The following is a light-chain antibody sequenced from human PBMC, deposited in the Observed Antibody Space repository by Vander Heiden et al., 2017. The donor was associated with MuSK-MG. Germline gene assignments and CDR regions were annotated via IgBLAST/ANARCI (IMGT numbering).Light chain of an antibody. J-gene: IGKJ4*01. CDR3: QVYGDSKV. V-gene: IGKV3D-20*02. CDR2: DAS. CDR1: QTPRNK. Sequence: EIVLTQSPATLSLSPGERATLSCRASQTPRNKLAWYQQKPGQAPRLLIYDASTRATDIPDKFSGSASGTDFTLTISRLEPEDFGVYYCQVYGDSKVFGGGTKVEIK.